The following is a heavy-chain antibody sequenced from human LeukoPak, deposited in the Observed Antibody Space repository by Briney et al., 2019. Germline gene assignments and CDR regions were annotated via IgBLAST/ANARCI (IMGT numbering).Heavy chain of an antibody. D-gene: IGHD6-13*01. CDR1: GYSFTSYS. V-gene: IGHV5-10-1*01. J-gene: IGHJ4*02. CDR2: IEHSDSYT. CDR3: ALGAAAGRTDD. Sequence: PGESLKISGKCSGYSFTSYSIGWVRQMPRKGLEWMDRIEHSDSYTNYSPSFQGHVTITADMSISTACLQWTSLKASESAMYYCALGAAAGRTDDWGQGTLVTVSS.